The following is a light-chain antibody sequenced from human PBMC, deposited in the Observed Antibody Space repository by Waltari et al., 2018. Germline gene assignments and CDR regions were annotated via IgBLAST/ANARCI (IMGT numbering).Light chain of an antibody. CDR2: DAS. V-gene: IGKV3-15*01. CDR1: HSLKTN. Sequence: EVVMTQSPATLSVSPGERATLSCRASHSLKTNLAWYQQKPGQAPRLVIFDASTRATGSPARFSGSGSGTEFTLTISSLQPEDSAVYYCQQYNNWPTWTFGQGAKVEIK. J-gene: IGKJ1*01. CDR3: QQYNNWPTWT.